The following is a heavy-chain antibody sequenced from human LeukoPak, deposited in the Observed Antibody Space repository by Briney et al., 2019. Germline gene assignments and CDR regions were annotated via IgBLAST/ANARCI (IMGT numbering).Heavy chain of an antibody. CDR3: AREHDSSGYLLRGASAFDI. CDR2: ISSSSSYI. Sequence: GGSLRLSCAASGFTFSSYSMNWVRQAPGEGLEWVSSISSSSSYIYYADSVKGRFTISRDNAKNSLYLQMNSLRAEDTAVYYCAREHDSSGYLLRGASAFDIWGQGTMVTVSS. CDR1: GFTFSSYS. V-gene: IGHV3-21*01. J-gene: IGHJ3*02. D-gene: IGHD3-22*01.